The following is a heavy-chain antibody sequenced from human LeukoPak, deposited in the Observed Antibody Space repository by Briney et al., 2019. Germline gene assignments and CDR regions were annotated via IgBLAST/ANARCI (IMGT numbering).Heavy chain of an antibody. V-gene: IGHV3-20*04. CDR3: ARGGPPLTAYCSGGSCYFDY. Sequence: PGGSLRLSCAASGFTFDDYGMSWVRQAPGKGLEWVSGINWNGGSTGYADSVKGRFTISRDNAKNSLYLQMNSLRAEDTALYYCARGGPPLTAYCSGGSCYFDYWGQGTLVTVSS. D-gene: IGHD2-15*01. CDR1: GFTFDDYG. CDR2: INWNGGST. J-gene: IGHJ4*02.